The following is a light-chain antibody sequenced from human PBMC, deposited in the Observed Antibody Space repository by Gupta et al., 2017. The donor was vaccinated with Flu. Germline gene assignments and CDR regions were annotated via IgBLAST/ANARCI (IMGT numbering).Light chain of an antibody. CDR3: QQCSISPPT. CDR1: QSIDSNE. CDR2: SAS. Sequence: GPLSLSPAERATGTFMDRQSIDSNEVSWYQQKPGQAPSPLMLSASSRAAGLPDRFSGSGSGTEFTLTISRLEPEDFAVYFCQQCSISPPTFGQGTXLEIK. V-gene: IGKV3-20*01. J-gene: IGKJ2*01.